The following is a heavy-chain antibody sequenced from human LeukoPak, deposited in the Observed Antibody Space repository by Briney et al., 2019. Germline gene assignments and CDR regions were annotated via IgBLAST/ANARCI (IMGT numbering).Heavy chain of an antibody. J-gene: IGHJ4*02. CDR3: ARDPYSGYGGD. CDR1: GFTFSDSW. D-gene: IGHD5-12*01. CDR2: IKEDGSET. V-gene: IGHV3-7*01. Sequence: GESLRLSCAASGFTFSDSWMTWVRQAPGKGLEWVANIKEDGSETFYVDSVKGRFTISRDNAKNSLYLQMNSLRADDTAVYYCARDPYSGYGGDWGQGTLVTVSS.